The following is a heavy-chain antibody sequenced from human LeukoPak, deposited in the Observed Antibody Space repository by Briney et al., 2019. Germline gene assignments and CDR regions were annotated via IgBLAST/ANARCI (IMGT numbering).Heavy chain of an antibody. D-gene: IGHD3-10*01. Sequence: PSETLSLTCTVSGGSISSGSYYWSWIRQPAGKGLEWIGRIYTSGSTNYNPSLKSRATISVDTSKNQFSLKLSSVTAADTAVYYCARDVTYYYGSGSYFYYMDVWGKGTTVTISS. CDR3: ARDVTYYYGSGSYFYYMDV. V-gene: IGHV4-61*02. J-gene: IGHJ6*03. CDR2: IYTSGST. CDR1: GGSISSGSYY.